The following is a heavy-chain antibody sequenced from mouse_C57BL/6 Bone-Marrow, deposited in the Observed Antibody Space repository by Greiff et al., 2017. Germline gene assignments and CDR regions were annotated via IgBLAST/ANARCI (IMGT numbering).Heavy chain of an antibody. V-gene: IGHV1-64*01. CDR1: GYTFTSYW. CDR2: IHPNSGST. J-gene: IGHJ2*01. Sequence: QVHVKQPGAELVKPGASVKLSCKASGYTFTSYWMHWVKQRPGQGLEWIGMIHPNSGSTNYNEKFKSKATLTVDKSSSTAYMQLSSLTSEDSAVYYWARVGYDGYWGQGTTLTVSS. D-gene: IGHD2-2*01. CDR3: ARVGYDGY.